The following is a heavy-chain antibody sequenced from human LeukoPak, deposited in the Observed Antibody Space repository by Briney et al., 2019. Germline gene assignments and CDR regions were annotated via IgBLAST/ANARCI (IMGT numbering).Heavy chain of an antibody. V-gene: IGHV3-74*01. CDR2: INSDGSST. J-gene: IGHJ4*02. CDR3: ARGYYYDSSGPEDY. D-gene: IGHD3-22*01. CDR1: GFTFSRYW. Sequence: GGSLRLSCAASGFTFSRYWMHWVRQAPGRGLVWVSRINSDGSSTGYADSVKGRFTISRDNAKNTLYLQMNSLRAEDTAVYYCARGYYYDSSGPEDYWGQGTLVTVSS.